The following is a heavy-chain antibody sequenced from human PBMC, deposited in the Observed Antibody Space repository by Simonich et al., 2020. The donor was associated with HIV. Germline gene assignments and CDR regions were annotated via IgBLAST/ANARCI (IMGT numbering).Heavy chain of an antibody. Sequence: QLQLQQWGAGLLKPSETLSLTCAVYNGSFSGDFWSWICQPPGKGLEWNGEINHFGSTNHNPSLKSRVTISVETSKNQFSLRLSSVTAADTAVYYCARRRILTTYYFRDYYYYMDVWGEGTTVTVSS. CDR2: INHFGST. D-gene: IGHD3-9*01. CDR1: NGSFSGDF. V-gene: IGHV4-34*01. J-gene: IGHJ6*03. CDR3: ARRRILTTYYFRDYYYYMDV.